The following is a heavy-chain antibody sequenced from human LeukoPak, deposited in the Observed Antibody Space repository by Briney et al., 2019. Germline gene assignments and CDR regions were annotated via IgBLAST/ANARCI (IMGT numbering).Heavy chain of an antibody. V-gene: IGHV1-69*04. CDR1: GGTFSSYA. D-gene: IGHD3-22*01. Sequence: ASVKVSCKASGGTFSSYAISWVRQAPGQGLEWMGRIIPILGIANYAQKFQGRVTITADKSTSTAYMELSSLRSEDTAVYYCARVVDDSRDRNYFDYWGQGTLVTVSS. CDR2: IIPILGIA. CDR3: ARVVDDSRDRNYFDY. J-gene: IGHJ4*02.